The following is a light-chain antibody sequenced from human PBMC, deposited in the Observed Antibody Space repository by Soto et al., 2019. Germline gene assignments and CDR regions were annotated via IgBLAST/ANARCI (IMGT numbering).Light chain of an antibody. CDR2: SDT. CDR3: QVWDSGSAHVV. V-gene: IGLV3-21*01. CDR1: DIGSKD. Sequence: SYELAQPPSVSVAPGKTASISCGGNDIGSKDVHWYQQKPGQAPVLVIYSDTDLPPVITERFSGSNSANLATLTISRVAAGDEADYYCQVWDSGSAHVVFGGGTKVSVL. J-gene: IGLJ2*01.